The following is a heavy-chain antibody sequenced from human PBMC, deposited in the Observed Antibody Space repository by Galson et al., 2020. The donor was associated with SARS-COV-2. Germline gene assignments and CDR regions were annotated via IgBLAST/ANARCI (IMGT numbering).Heavy chain of an antibody. CDR2: IWHDGSDI. V-gene: IGHV3-33*01. CDR1: GFTFRNYG. CDR3: ARESRNCSGGSCFDY. J-gene: IGHJ4*02. D-gene: IGHD2-15*01. Sequence: GGSLRLSCAASGFTFRNYGMHWVRQAPGKGLEWVAVIWHDGSDIYYGDSVKGRFTVSRDNSQNTLFLEMSRLGVEDSAVYYCARESRNCSGGSCFDYWGQGTLVTVSS.